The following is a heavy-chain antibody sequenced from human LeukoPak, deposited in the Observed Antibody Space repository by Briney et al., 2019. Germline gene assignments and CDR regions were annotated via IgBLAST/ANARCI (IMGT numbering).Heavy chain of an antibody. CDR1: GDSISSYY. Sequence: SETLSLTCTVSGDSISSYYWSWIRQPPGKGLEWIGYIYYTGSTNYNPSLKSQVTISVDTSKNQFSLRLSSVTAADTAVYYCARDRCGRTSCYPGAFDIWGQGTMVTVSS. V-gene: IGHV4-59*01. CDR2: IYYTGST. CDR3: ARDRCGRTSCYPGAFDI. J-gene: IGHJ3*02. D-gene: IGHD2-2*01.